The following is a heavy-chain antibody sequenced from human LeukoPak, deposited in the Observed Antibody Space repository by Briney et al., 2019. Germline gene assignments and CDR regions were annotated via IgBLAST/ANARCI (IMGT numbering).Heavy chain of an antibody. J-gene: IGHJ6*02. Sequence: GRSLRLSCAASGFTFSSYAMHWVRQAPGKGLEWVAVISYDGSNKYYADSVKGRFTISRDNSKNTLYLQMSSLRAEDTAVYYCARERITIFGVVIIPQVDYYYGMDVWGQGTTVTVSS. CDR3: ARERITIFGVVIIPQVDYYYGMDV. CDR2: ISYDGSNK. D-gene: IGHD3-3*01. CDR1: GFTFSSYA. V-gene: IGHV3-30-3*01.